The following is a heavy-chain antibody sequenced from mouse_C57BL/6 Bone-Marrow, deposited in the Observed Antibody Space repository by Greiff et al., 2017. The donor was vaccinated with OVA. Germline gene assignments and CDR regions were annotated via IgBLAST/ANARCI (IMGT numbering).Heavy chain of an antibody. V-gene: IGHV2-3*01. D-gene: IGHD2-4*01. CDR2: IWGDGST. Sequence: VKLVESGPGLVAPSQSLSITCTVSGFSLTSYGVSWVRQPPGKGLEWLGVIWGDGSTNYHSALISRLSISKDNSKSQVFLKLNSLQTDDTATYYCAKPAFYYDYDGTPGFAYWGQGTLVTVSA. CDR1: GFSLTSYG. J-gene: IGHJ3*01. CDR3: AKPAFYYDYDGTPGFAY.